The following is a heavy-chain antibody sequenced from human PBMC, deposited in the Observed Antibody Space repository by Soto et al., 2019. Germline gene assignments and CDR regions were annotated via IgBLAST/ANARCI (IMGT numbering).Heavy chain of an antibody. J-gene: IGHJ6*02. D-gene: IGHD1-1*01. Sequence: QVQLVESGGGVVQPGRSLRLSCSASGFIFGTYGMDWVRQAPGKGLEWVALISYDGNKEFYADSVKGLFTISRDNSRNTLYLHMNSLKPEDTAMYYCAKETATSVDYYYFFGLDVWCPGTTVSVSS. CDR2: ISYDGNKE. V-gene: IGHV3-30*18. CDR1: GFIFGTYG. CDR3: AKETATSVDYYYFFGLDV.